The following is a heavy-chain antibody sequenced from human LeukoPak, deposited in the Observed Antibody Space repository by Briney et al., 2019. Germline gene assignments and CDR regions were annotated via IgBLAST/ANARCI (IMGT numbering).Heavy chain of an antibody. D-gene: IGHD4-4*01. Sequence: GGSLRLSCAASGFTFDDYAMHWVRHAPGKGLEWVSGISWNSGNIDYADSVKGRFTISRDNAKNSLYLQMNSLRAEDTALYYCAKDPFGYSNYYFDYWGQGTLVTVSS. V-gene: IGHV3-9*01. CDR2: ISWNSGNI. CDR3: AKDPFGYSNYYFDY. CDR1: GFTFDDYA. J-gene: IGHJ4*02.